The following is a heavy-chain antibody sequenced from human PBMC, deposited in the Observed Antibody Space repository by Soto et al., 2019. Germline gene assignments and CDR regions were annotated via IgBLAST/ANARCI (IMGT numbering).Heavy chain of an antibody. D-gene: IGHD6-6*01. V-gene: IGHV3-11*01. Sequence: GGSLRLSCAASGFTFSDYYMSWIRQAPGKGLEWVSYISSSGSTIYYADSVKGRFTISRDNAKNSLYLQMNSLRAEDTAVYYCAREPLEYSSSRADYWGREPWSPSPQ. J-gene: IGHJ4*02. CDR2: ISSSGSTI. CDR1: GFTFSDYY. CDR3: AREPLEYSSSRADY.